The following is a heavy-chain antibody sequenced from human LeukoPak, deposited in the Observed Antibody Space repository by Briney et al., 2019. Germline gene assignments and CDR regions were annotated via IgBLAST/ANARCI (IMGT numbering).Heavy chain of an antibody. D-gene: IGHD3-22*01. CDR3: ARGGINMIVPSY. CDR1: GFTVSTNY. V-gene: IGHV3-66*01. J-gene: IGHJ4*02. Sequence: PGGSLRLSCAASGFTVSTNYMTWVCQAPGKGLEWVSVIYSGDSTYYADSVKGGFTISRDNSKNTLYLQMNSLRVEDTAVYYCARGGINMIVPSYWGQGTLVTVSS. CDR2: IYSGDST.